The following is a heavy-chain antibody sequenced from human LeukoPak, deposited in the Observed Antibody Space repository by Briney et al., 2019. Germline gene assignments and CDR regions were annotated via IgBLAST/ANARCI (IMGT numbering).Heavy chain of an antibody. Sequence: HPGGSLRLSCAASGFTFDDYAMHWVRQAPGKGLEWVSLISGDGGSTYYADSVKGRFTISRDNSKNTLYLQMNSLRAEDTAVYYCAREGYCSGGSCYSGWFDPWGQGTLVTVSS. CDR1: GFTFDDYA. J-gene: IGHJ5*02. D-gene: IGHD2-15*01. CDR3: AREGYCSGGSCYSGWFDP. V-gene: IGHV3-43*02. CDR2: ISGDGGST.